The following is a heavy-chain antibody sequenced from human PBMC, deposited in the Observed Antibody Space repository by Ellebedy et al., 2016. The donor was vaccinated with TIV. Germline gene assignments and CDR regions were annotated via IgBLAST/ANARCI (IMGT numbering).Heavy chain of an antibody. J-gene: IGHJ4*02. CDR1: GFTFSCCA. D-gene: IGHD6-13*01. V-gene: IGHV3-23*01. Sequence: GESLKISCAASGFTFSCCAMSWVRQTPGKGLEWVSVISNSGDTTYADYVKGRFTISRDNSKDTLFLQMNSLRAEDTGVYYCAKPAGISSWYAEYWGQGTLVTVSS. CDR2: ISNSGDTT. CDR3: AKPAGISSWYAEY.